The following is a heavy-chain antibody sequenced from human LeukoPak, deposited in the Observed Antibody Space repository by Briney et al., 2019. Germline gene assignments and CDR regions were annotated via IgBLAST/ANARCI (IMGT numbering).Heavy chain of an antibody. CDR3: AKHPGPYGSGSYFDY. D-gene: IGHD3-10*01. V-gene: IGHV3-30*02. J-gene: IGHJ4*02. CDR2: MRYDGSNK. CDR1: GFTFSSYG. Sequence: GGSLRLSCAASGFTFSSYGMHWVRQAPGKGLEWVAFMRYDGSNKYYADSVKGRLTISRDNSKNTLYLQMNSLRAEDTAVYYCAKHPGPYGSGSYFDYWGQGTLVTVSS.